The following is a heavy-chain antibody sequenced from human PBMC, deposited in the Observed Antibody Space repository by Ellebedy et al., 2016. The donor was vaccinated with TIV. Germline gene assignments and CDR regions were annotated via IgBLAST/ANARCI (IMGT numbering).Heavy chain of an antibody. J-gene: IGHJ4*02. D-gene: IGHD3-22*01. CDR2: IRKRTNGYTT. V-gene: IGHV3-72*01. CDR3: VRRGLYFDGYDY. Sequence: GESLKISCSASGFTFGDHYMDWVRQAPGKGLEWVGRIRKRTNGYTTEYAASVKGRFTISRDDLENSLYQQMNSLTTEDTAVYYCVRRGLYFDGYDYWGQGTLVTVSS. CDR1: GFTFGDHY.